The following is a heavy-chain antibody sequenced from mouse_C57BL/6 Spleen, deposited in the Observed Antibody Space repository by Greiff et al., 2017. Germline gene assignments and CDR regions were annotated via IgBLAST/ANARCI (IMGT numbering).Heavy chain of an antibody. J-gene: IGHJ2*01. D-gene: IGHD4-1*01. CDR1: GYAFSSYW. CDR3: ARWLLLGPGDY. CDR2: IYPGDGDT. Sequence: QVQLKESGAELVKPGASVKISCKASGYAFSSYWMNWVKQRPGKGLEWIGQIYPGDGDTNYNGKFKGKATLTADKSSSTAYMQLSSLTSEDSAVYFCARWLLLGPGDYWGQGTTLTVSS. V-gene: IGHV1-80*01.